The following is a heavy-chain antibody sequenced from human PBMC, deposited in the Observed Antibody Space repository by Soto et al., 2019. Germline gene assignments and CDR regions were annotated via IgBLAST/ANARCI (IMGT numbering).Heavy chain of an antibody. V-gene: IGHV3-23*01. Sequence: EVQLLESGGGLVQPGGSLRLCCAASGFTFSSYAMSWVRQAPGQGLEWVSAISGSSGSTYYADSVKGGFTIARDNSKNTLYLQINSLRAEDKAVYYCATGRGLYYYYGMDVWGQGTTVTVSS. CDR2: ISGSSGST. J-gene: IGHJ6*02. CDR1: GFTFSSYA. CDR3: ATGRGLYYYYGMDV. D-gene: IGHD3-10*01.